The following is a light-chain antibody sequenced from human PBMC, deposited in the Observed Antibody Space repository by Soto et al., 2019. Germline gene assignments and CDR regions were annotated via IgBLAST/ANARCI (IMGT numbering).Light chain of an antibody. CDR2: HDN. Sequence: QSALTQPASVSGSPEQSITISCSGTGSDVGIYNLVSWYQQYPGKAPQLIIYHDNKRPSGTSNRFSGSKSGTTASLTIYGLQAEDEADYHCCSYAGYSTLVFGGGTKLTVL. CDR1: GSDVGIYNL. CDR3: CSYAGYSTLV. J-gene: IGLJ3*02. V-gene: IGLV2-23*01.